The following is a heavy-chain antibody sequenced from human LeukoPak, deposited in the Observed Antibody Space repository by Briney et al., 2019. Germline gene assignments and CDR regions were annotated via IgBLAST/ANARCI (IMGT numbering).Heavy chain of an antibody. V-gene: IGHV3-11*04. D-gene: IGHD3-10*01. J-gene: IGHJ4*02. CDR2: ISSSGYTT. CDR1: GFTFSDYY. Sequence: PGGSLRLSCAASGFTFSDYYMSWIRQAPGKGLEWISYISSSGYTTRYADSVKGRFTISRDNAQNSLYLQMNSLKAEDTALYYCAREGSSYAPSEPFYFDLWGLGTLVTVSS. CDR3: AREGSSYAPSEPFYFDL.